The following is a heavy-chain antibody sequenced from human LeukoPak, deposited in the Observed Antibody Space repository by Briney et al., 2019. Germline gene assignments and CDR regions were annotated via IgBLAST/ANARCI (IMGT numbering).Heavy chain of an antibody. CDR3: AKVGGSGTNNWFDP. CDR2: ISSSSSLI. CDR1: GFTFSDSG. V-gene: IGHV3-48*04. J-gene: IGHJ5*02. D-gene: IGHD3-10*01. Sequence: GGSLSLSCAASGFTFSDSGMNWVRQAPGKGLEWISYISSSSSLIHYTDSVKGRFIISRDNAENSLYLQMNSLRAEDTAVYYCAKVGGSGTNNWFDPWGQGTLVYVSS.